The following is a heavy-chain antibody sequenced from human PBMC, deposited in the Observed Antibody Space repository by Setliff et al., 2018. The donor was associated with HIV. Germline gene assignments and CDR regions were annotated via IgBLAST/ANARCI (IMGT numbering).Heavy chain of an antibody. CDR1: GGSIRSDGYY. Sequence: SETLSLTCSVSGGSIRSDGYYWNWIRQHPEKGLEWIGYIYNNGSTYYNPSLESRLMMSIDPSKNQFSLNLRSVTVADTAVYYCARGRYYHEISDSLFDFWGQGTLVTVSS. CDR2: IYNNGST. V-gene: IGHV4-31*03. D-gene: IGHD3-22*01. CDR3: ARGRYYHEISDSLFDF. J-gene: IGHJ4*02.